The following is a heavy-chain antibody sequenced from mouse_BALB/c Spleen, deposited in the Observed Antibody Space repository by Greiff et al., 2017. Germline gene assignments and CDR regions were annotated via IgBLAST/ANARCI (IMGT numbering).Heavy chain of an antibody. V-gene: IGHV1-7*01. CDR3: ASITTARGGY. CDR2: INPSTGYT. D-gene: IGHD1-2*01. J-gene: IGHJ2*01. CDR1: GYTFTSYW. Sequence: QVQLQQSGAELAKPGASVKMSCKASGYTFTSYWMHWVQQRPGQGLEWIGYINPSTGYTEYNQKFKDKATLTADKSSSTAYMQLSSLTSEDSAVYYCASITTARGGYWGQGTTLTVSS.